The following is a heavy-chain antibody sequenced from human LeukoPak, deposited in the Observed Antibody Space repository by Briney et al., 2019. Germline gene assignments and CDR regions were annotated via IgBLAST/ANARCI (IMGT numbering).Heavy chain of an antibody. D-gene: IGHD6-13*01. V-gene: IGHV1-69*06. Sequence: ASVKVSCKASGGTFSSYAISWVRQAPGQGLEWMGGIIPIFGTANYAQKFQGRVTITADKSTSTAYMELSRLRSDDTAVYYCARDLNRIAAARLLGYWGQGTLVTVSS. CDR2: IIPIFGTA. CDR3: ARDLNRIAAARLLGY. CDR1: GGTFSSYA. J-gene: IGHJ4*02.